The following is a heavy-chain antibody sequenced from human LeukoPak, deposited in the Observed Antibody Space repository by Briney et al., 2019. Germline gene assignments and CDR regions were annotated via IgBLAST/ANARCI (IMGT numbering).Heavy chain of an antibody. D-gene: IGHD3-22*01. V-gene: IGHV3-23*01. CDR3: AKEPSSYYDSSNWFDP. CDR1: GFTVSSNY. CDR2: ISGSGGST. Sequence: PGGSLRLSCAASGFTVSSNYMSWVRQAPGKGLEWVSAISGSGGSTYYADSVKGRFTISRDNSKNTLYLQMNSLRAEDTAVYYCAKEPSSYYDSSNWFDPWGQGTLVTVSS. J-gene: IGHJ5*02.